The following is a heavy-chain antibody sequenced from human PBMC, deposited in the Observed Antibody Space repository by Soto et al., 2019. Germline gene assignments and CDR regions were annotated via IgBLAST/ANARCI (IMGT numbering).Heavy chain of an antibody. J-gene: IGHJ4*02. CDR1: GYTFTSYG. D-gene: IGHD1-26*01. CDR2: ISAYNGNT. CDR3: ARXXXXXXXRGELSEY. Sequence: QVQLVQSGAEVKKPGASVKVSCKASGYTFTSYGISWVRQAPGQGLEWMGWISAYNGNTNYAQKLQGRVTMTTDTSTSTAYMELRSRRSDDTAVYYCARXXXXXXXRGELSEYWGQGTLVTVSS. V-gene: IGHV1-18*01.